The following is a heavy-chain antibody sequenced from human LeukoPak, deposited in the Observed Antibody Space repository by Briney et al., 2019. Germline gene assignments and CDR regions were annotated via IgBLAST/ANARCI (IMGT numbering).Heavy chain of an antibody. D-gene: IGHD2-15*01. J-gene: IGHJ6*03. CDR2: IRYDGSNK. Sequence: PGGSLRLSCAASGFTFSSYGMHWVRQAPGKGLEWVAFIRYDGSNKYYADSVKGRFTTSRDNSKNTLYLQMNSLRAEDTAVYYCAKRYCSGGSCHPYYYYMDVWGKGTTVTVSS. V-gene: IGHV3-30*02. CDR1: GFTFSSYG. CDR3: AKRYCSGGSCHPYYYYMDV.